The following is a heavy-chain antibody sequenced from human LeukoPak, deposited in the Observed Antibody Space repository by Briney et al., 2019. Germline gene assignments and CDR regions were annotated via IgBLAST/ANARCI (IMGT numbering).Heavy chain of an antibody. Sequence: NPSETLSLTCTVSGGSINSYYWSWIRQPPGKGLEWIGYIYYSGSTNYNPSLKSRVTISVDTSKNQFSLKLSSVTAADTAVYYCGTLRYCGGGSCFPKYFQHWGQGTLVTVSS. V-gene: IGHV4-59*08. CDR2: IYYSGST. J-gene: IGHJ1*01. CDR1: GGSINSYY. CDR3: GTLRYCGGGSCFPKYFQH. D-gene: IGHD2-15*01.